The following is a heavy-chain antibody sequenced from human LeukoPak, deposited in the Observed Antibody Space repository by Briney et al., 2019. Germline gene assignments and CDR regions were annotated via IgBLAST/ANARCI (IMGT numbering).Heavy chain of an antibody. CDR2: IISSSTYI. CDR1: GFPFSSYS. J-gene: IGHJ5*02. D-gene: IGHD2-15*01. CDR3: AREYCSGGSCYSSQNWFDP. V-gene: IGHV3-21*01. Sequence: NPGGSLRLSCAASGFPFSSYSMNWVRQAPGRGLEWVSSIISSSTYIDYADSVKGRFTTSRDNAKNSLYLQLNSLRAEDTAVYYCAREYCSGGSCYSSQNWFDPWGQGTLVTVSS.